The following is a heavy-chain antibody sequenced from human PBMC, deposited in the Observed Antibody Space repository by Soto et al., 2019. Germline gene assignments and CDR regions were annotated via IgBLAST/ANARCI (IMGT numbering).Heavy chain of an antibody. J-gene: IGHJ4*02. CDR3: ARDPGYYDSSGYFDY. Sequence: QVQLVQSGAEVKKPGSSVKVSCKASGGTFSSYTISWVRQAPGQGLEWMGRIIPSLGIANYAQKFQGRVTITADKSTSTAYMELSSLRSEDTAVYYCARDPGYYDSSGYFDYWGQGTLVTVSS. CDR1: GGTFSSYT. V-gene: IGHV1-69*08. D-gene: IGHD3-22*01. CDR2: IIPSLGIA.